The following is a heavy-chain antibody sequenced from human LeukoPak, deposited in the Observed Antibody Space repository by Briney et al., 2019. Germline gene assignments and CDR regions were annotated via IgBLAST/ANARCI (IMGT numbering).Heavy chain of an antibody. J-gene: IGHJ4*02. CDR3: ARGDSSSWYEG. V-gene: IGHV4-59*01. CDR2: IYYSGST. Sequence: SETLSLTCTVSGGSINSYYWSWIRQPPGKGLEWIGYIYYSGSTNYNPSLKSRVTISLDTSKNQFSLKVSSVTAADAAVYYCARGDSSSWYEGWGQGTLVTVSS. CDR1: GGSINSYY. D-gene: IGHD6-13*01.